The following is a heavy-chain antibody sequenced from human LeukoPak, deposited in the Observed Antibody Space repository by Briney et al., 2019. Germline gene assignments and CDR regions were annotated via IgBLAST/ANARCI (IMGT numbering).Heavy chain of an antibody. V-gene: IGHV3-48*03. Sequence: GGSLRLSCVASGFNLNHFEIHWVRQAPGKGLEWVSYISSSGTTIFYSDSVKGRFTISRGNAKNSLYLQMNSLRAEDTAVYYCASQTGYSSSWYSTYYYYYGMDVWGQGTTVTVSS. D-gene: IGHD6-13*01. CDR1: GFNLNHFE. CDR3: ASQTGYSSSWYSTYYYYYGMDV. CDR2: ISSSGTTI. J-gene: IGHJ6*02.